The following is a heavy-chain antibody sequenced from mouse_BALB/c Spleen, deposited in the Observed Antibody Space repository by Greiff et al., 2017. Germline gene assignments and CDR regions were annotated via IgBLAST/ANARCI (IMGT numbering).Heavy chain of an antibody. V-gene: IGHV5-17*02. J-gene: IGHJ4*01. CDR2: ISSGSSTI. CDR3: ARDYRYDAMDY. CDR1: GFTFSSFG. D-gene: IGHD2-14*01. Sequence: EVQRVESGGGLVQPGGSRKLSCAASGFTFSSFGMHWVRQAPEKGLEWVAYISSGSSTIYYADTVKGRFTISRDNPKNTLFLQMTSLRSEDTAMYYCARDYRYDAMDYWGQGTSVTVSS.